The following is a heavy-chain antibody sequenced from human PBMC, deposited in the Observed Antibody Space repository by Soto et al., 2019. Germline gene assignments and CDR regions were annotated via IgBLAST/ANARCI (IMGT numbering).Heavy chain of an antibody. D-gene: IGHD6-13*01. CDR1: GFTFSDYD. J-gene: IGHJ4*02. CDR3: ARGRGAAADYFDF. CDR2: ISSSTSHT. Sequence: QVQLVESGGGLVKPGGSLRLSCAVSGFTFSDYDMTWIRQAPGTGQEWVSYISSSTSHTNYADSVKGRFTISRDNAKNSLFLQMNSLRAEDTAVYYCARGRGAAADYFDFWGQGTLVTVSS. V-gene: IGHV3-11*05.